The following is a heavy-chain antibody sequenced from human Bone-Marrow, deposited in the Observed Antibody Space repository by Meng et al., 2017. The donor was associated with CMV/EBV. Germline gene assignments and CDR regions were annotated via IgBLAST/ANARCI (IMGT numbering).Heavy chain of an antibody. J-gene: IGHJ6*02. CDR2: INPNSGCT. Sequence: ASVMVSCKASAYIFSGYYIQWVRQAPGQGLEWMGWINPNSGCTNYAQKFQGRVTMTRDTSISTAYMELSRLRSDDTAVYYCARGAPADILAYYYSSGMDVWGQGTTVTVSS. V-gene: IGHV1-2*02. D-gene: IGHD2-2*02. CDR3: ARGAPADILAYYYSSGMDV. CDR1: AYIFSGYY.